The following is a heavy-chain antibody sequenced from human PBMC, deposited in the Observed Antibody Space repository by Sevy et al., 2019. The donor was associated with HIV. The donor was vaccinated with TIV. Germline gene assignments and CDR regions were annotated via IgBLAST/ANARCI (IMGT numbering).Heavy chain of an antibody. D-gene: IGHD3-9*01. CDR2: INPSGGST. CDR3: ARDSDNYDILTGYYPFDY. V-gene: IGHV1-46*01. J-gene: IGHJ4*02. CDR1: GYTFTSQY. Sequence: ASVKVSCKASGYTFTSQYMHWVRQAPGQGLEWMGIINPSGGSTSYAQKFQGRVTMTRDTSTSTVYMERRSLRSEDTAVYYCARDSDNYDILTGYYPFDYWGQGTLVTVSS.